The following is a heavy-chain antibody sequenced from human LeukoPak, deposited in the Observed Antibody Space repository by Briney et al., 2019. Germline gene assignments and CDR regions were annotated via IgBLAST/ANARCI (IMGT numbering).Heavy chain of an antibody. V-gene: IGHV1-18*01. CDR2: ISGYNGNI. D-gene: IGHD6-13*01. J-gene: IGHJ5*02. CDR1: GYTFGNYG. CDR3: ARGDAIAAGGDWFDT. Sequence: GASVKVSCKAIGYTFGNYGITWVRQAPGQGLEWMGWISGYNGNINYAQKFQGRVTMTTDTSRGTAYMDLRSLRSDDTAVYYCARGDAIAAGGDWFDTWGQGTLVIVSS.